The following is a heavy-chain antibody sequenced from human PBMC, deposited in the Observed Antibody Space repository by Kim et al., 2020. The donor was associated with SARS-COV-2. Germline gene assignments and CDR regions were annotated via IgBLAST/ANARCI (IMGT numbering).Heavy chain of an antibody. V-gene: IGHV4-59*01. J-gene: IGHJ4*02. Sequence: SNPSRKSRVTISVDTSKNQFSLKLSSVTAADTAVYYCARTSNQLVGIFDYWGQGTLVTVSS. CDR3: ARTSNQLVGIFDY. D-gene: IGHD2-2*01.